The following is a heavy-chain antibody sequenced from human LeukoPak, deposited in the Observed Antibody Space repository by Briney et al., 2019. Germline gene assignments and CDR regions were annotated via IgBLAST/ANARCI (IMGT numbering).Heavy chain of an antibody. CDR2: ISAYNGNT. CDR1: GYTFTSYG. D-gene: IGHD3-22*01. Sequence: GASVKVSCKASGYTFTSYGISWVRQAPGQGLEWMGWISAYNGNTNYAQKLQGRVTMTTDTSTSTAYMELRSLRSDDTAVYYCARGKYYYDSSGHDAFDIWGQGTMVTVSS. V-gene: IGHV1-18*01. J-gene: IGHJ3*02. CDR3: ARGKYYYDSSGHDAFDI.